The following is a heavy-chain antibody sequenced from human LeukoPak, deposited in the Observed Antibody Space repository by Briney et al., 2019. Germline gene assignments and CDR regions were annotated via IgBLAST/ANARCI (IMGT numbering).Heavy chain of an antibody. D-gene: IGHD6-13*01. CDR2: ISSRSGHM. CDR3: GRDPYAYWSSTWKPIDL. J-gene: IGHJ4*02. CDR1: GFSFITYS. Sequence: GGSLRLSCEGSGFSFITYSMNWVRQAPGKGREWVSSISSRSGHMYYADSVKGRFSMSRDNAKNSLYLQMNRLRTEDTAVYCCGRDPYAYWSSTWKPIDLWGQGTLVTVSS. V-gene: IGHV3-21*01.